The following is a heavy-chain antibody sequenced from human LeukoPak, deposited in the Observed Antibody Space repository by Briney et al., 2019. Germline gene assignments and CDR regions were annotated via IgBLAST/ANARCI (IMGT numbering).Heavy chain of an antibody. J-gene: IGHJ4*02. CDR2: IRSKAYGGTT. Sequence: GGSLRLSCTASGFTFGDYAMSWFRQAPGKGLEWVGFIRSKAYGGTTEYAASVKGRFTISRDDSKSIAYLQMNSLKTKDTAVYYCTRDRSMRITIFGVVITYFDYWGQGTLVTVSS. V-gene: IGHV3-49*03. CDR1: GFTFGDYA. CDR3: TRDRSMRITIFGVVITYFDY. D-gene: IGHD3-3*01.